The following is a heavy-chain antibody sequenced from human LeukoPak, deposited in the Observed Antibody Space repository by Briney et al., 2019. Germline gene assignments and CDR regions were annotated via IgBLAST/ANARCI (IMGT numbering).Heavy chain of an antibody. CDR1: GFSFSDNY. CDR2: ISNSGSYT. V-gene: IGHV3-11*05. Sequence: GGSLRFSCAASGFSFSDNYMSWIRQAPGKGLEWVSYISNSGSYTNYPDSVKGRFTISRDNAKNSLYLQMNSLRDEDTAVYYCARDASVGSGARNLDYWGQGALVTVSS. J-gene: IGHJ4*02. D-gene: IGHD3-10*01. CDR3: ARDASVGSGARNLDY.